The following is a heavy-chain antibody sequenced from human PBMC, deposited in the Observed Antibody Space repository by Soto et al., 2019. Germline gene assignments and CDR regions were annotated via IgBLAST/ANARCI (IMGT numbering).Heavy chain of an antibody. CDR1: GFTFSIYA. J-gene: IGHJ4*02. V-gene: IGHV3-23*01. CDR2: FSSTGGST. CDR3: AKEEGGYYFDY. Sequence: EVQLLESGGGLVQPGGSLRLSCAASGFTFSIYAMSWVRQTPGKGLEWVASFSSTGGSTYYADSVKGRFTISRDNSRNTVDLQMNSLRVEDTAIYYCAKEEGGYYFDYWGRGTLVTVSS.